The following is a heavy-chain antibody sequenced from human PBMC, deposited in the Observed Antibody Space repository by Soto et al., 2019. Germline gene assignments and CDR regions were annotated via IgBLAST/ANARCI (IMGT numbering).Heavy chain of an antibody. CDR2: ISYDGSNK. Sequence: GSLRLSCAASGFTFSSYAMHWVRQAPGKGLEWVAVISYDGSNKYYADSVKGRFTISRDNSKNTLYLQMNSLRAEDTAVYYCARDRGGYNPGYFDYWGQGTLVTVSS. J-gene: IGHJ4*02. D-gene: IGHD5-12*01. V-gene: IGHV3-30-3*01. CDR3: ARDRGGYNPGYFDY. CDR1: GFTFSSYA.